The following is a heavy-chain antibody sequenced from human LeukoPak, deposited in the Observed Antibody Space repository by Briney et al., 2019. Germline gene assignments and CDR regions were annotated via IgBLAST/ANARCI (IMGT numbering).Heavy chain of an antibody. D-gene: IGHD4-17*01. V-gene: IGHV3-23*01. J-gene: IGHJ4*02. Sequence: GGSLRLSCAASGFTFSSYAMNWVRQAPGKGLEWVSAISGSGGSTYYADSVKGRFTISRDNSKNTLYLQMNSLRVEDTAVYYCGKLTVIGASDYWGQGTLVTVSS. CDR2: ISGSGGST. CDR3: GKLTVIGASDY. CDR1: GFTFSSYA.